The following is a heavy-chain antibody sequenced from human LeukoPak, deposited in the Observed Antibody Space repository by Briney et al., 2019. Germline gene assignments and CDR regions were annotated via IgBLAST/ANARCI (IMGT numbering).Heavy chain of an antibody. CDR2: IRSDGSTS. Sequence: PGGSLRLSCAASGFTFSTYSMHWVRQAPGKGLQWVSHIRSDGSTSYCADSVKGRFTISRDNSKNTLYLQMISLRPEDTGVYYCVKDHGRYDLDSWGQGTLVTVSS. CDR1: GFTFSTYS. V-gene: IGHV3-30*02. CDR3: VKDHGRYDLDS. D-gene: IGHD5-12*01. J-gene: IGHJ4*02.